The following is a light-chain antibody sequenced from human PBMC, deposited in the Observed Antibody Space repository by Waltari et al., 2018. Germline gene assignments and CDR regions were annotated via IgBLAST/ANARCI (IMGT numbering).Light chain of an antibody. CDR1: QVISHY. V-gene: IGKV1-17*01. CDR2: AAS. J-gene: IGKJ2*03. Sequence: DIQMTQSPSSLSASVGDRLNITCRASQVISHYLSWYQQKPGKAPKRLIYAASSLESGVPSRFSGSGSGTEFTLTISSLQPEDFAAYYCLQYNSKPYSFGQGTKVEIK. CDR3: LQYNSKPYS.